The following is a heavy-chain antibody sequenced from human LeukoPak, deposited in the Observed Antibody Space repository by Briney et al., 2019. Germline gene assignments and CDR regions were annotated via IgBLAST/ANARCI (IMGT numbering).Heavy chain of an antibody. V-gene: IGHV3-49*03. CDR3: TRGPYYYGSGSYYRR. J-gene: IGHJ4*02. CDR2: IRSRAYGGTT. D-gene: IGHD3-10*01. CDR1: GFTFGDYA. Sequence: PGGSLRLSCTASGFTFGDYAMSWFRQAPGKGLEWVGFIRSRAYGGTTEYAASVKGRFTISRDDSKSIAYLQMNSLKTEDTAVYYCTRGPYYYGSGSYYRRWGQGTLVTVSS.